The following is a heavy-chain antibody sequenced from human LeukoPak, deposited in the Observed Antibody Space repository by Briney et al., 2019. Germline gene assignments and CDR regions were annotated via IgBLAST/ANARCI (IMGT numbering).Heavy chain of an antibody. CDR3: ATDAGLSVAGTLRY. V-gene: IGHV3-30*03. Sequence: GGSLRLSCAASGFTFSSYGMHWVRQAPGKGLEWVAVISYDGSNKYYADSVKGRFTISRDNSKNTLYLQMNSLRAEDTAVYYCATDAGLSVAGTLRYWGQGSLITVS. CDR2: ISYDGSNK. D-gene: IGHD6-19*01. CDR1: GFTFSSYG. J-gene: IGHJ4*02.